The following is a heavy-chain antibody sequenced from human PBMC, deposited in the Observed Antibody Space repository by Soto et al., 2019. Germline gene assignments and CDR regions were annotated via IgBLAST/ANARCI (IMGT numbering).Heavy chain of an antibody. CDR2: IYPGDSDT. CDR1: GYSFTSYW. J-gene: IGHJ3*02. CDR3: ARLTYYYGSGTYSNVPTPRVDAFDI. D-gene: IGHD3-10*01. V-gene: IGHV5-51*01. Sequence: PGESLKISCKGSGYSFTSYWIGWVRQMPGKGLEWMGIIYPGDSDTRYSPSFQGQVTISADKSISTAYLQWSSLKASDTAMYYCARLTYYYGSGTYSNVPTPRVDAFDIWGQGTMVT.